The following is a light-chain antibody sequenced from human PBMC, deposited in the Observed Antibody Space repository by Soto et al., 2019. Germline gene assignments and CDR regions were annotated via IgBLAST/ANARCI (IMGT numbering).Light chain of an antibody. CDR2: DAS. Sequence: EIVLTQSPATLSLSPGERATLSCRASQSVSSYLAWCQQKPGQAPRLLIYDASNRATGIPARFSGSGSGTDFTLTISSLEPEECAVYYCQQRSNLLTFGGGTKVEI. J-gene: IGKJ4*01. CDR3: QQRSNLLT. V-gene: IGKV3-11*01. CDR1: QSVSSY.